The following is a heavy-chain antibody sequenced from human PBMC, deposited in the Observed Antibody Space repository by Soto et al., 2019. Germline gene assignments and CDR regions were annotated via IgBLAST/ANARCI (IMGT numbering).Heavy chain of an antibody. J-gene: IGHJ4*02. CDR1: GYTFTSYY. Sequence: QVQLVQSGAEVKKPGASVKVSCKASGYTFTSYYMHWVRQAPGQGLELMGIINPSGGSTSHAQKFQGRVTMARDTSTSTVYRELSSLRSEDTAVYYCARRAYPPTDCFDYWGQGTLVTVSS. CDR2: INPSGGST. D-gene: IGHD4-17*01. CDR3: ARRAYPPTDCFDY. V-gene: IGHV1-46*01.